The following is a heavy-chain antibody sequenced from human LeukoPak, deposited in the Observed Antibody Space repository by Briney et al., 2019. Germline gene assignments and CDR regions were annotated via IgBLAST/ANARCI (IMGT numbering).Heavy chain of an antibody. CDR3: VRSNIVVVAAAGDI. V-gene: IGHV3-23*01. J-gene: IGHJ3*02. D-gene: IGHD2-15*01. CDR1: GFTFSSYA. CDR2: IGGSGAST. Sequence: PGGSLGLSCAASGFTFSSYAMTWVRQAPGKGLEWVASIGGSGASTYFADPLKGRFTVSRDDSKNTFYLQLNSLRDEDTAIYYCVRSNIVVVAAAGDIWGQGTLVTVSS.